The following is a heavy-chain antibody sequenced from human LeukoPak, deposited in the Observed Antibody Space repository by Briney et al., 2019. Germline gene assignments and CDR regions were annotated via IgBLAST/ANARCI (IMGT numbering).Heavy chain of an antibody. CDR3: ARVNDDGITGTAGAFDI. Sequence: SQTLSLTCTVSGGSISSGSYYWSWIRQPAGKGLEWIGRIYTSGSTNYNPSLKSRVTISVDTSKNQFSLKLSSVTAADTAVYYCARVNDDGITGTAGAFDIWGQGTMVTVSS. D-gene: IGHD1-20*01. J-gene: IGHJ3*02. CDR1: GGSISSGSYY. V-gene: IGHV4-61*02. CDR2: IYTSGST.